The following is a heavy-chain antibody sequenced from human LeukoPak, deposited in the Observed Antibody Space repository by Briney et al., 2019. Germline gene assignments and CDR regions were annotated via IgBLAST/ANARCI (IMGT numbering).Heavy chain of an antibody. CDR1: GGSISSYY. D-gene: IGHD2-15*01. V-gene: IGHV4-59*12. J-gene: IGHJ4*02. CDR3: ARARGWSLTWFDY. Sequence: SETLSLTCTVSGGSISSYYWTWIRQPPGKGLECIGYIHYTGSTNYNPSLKSRVTISVDTSKNQFSLKLSSMTAADTAVYYCARARGWSLTWFDYWGQGTLVTVSS. CDR2: IHYTGST.